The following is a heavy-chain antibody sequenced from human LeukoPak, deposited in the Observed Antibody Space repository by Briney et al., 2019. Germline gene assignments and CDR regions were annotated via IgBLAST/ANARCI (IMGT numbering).Heavy chain of an antibody. CDR2: ISPSGTYI. CDR1: AVTFRTYS. J-gene: IGHJ4*02. V-gene: IGHV3-21*01. CDR3: ARGWDYGYDSGN. Sequence: PGGSLRLSCAASAVTFRTYSMNWVRQTPGKGLEWVSSISPSGTYIYYADLVKGRFTISRDNAKNSLSLHMNSLRVDDTALYYCARGWDYGYDSGNWGQGTLVPVSS. D-gene: IGHD4-17*01.